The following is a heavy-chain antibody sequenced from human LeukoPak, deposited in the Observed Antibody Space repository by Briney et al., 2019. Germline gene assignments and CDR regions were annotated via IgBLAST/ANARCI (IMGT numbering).Heavy chain of an antibody. Sequence: PSQTLSLTCTVSGGSISSGSYYWSWIRQPAGKGLGWIGRIYTSGSTNYNPSLKSRVTISVDTSKNQFSLKLSSVTAADTAVYYCARDLAYGDYAYYFDYWGQGTLLTVSS. CDR1: GGSISSGSYY. CDR2: IYTSGST. CDR3: ARDLAYGDYAYYFDY. V-gene: IGHV4-61*02. J-gene: IGHJ4*02. D-gene: IGHD4-17*01.